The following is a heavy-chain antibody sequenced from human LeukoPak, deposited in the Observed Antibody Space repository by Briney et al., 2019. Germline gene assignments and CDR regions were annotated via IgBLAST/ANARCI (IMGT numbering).Heavy chain of an antibody. Sequence: SETLSLTCAVYGGSFSGYYWSWIRQPPGKGLEWIGEINHSGSTNYNPSLKRRVTISVDTSKNQFSLKLSSVTAADTAVYYCARAQRASFDIWGQGTMVTVSS. D-gene: IGHD1-1*01. J-gene: IGHJ3*02. CDR1: GGSFSGYY. CDR2: INHSGST. CDR3: ARAQRASFDI. V-gene: IGHV4-34*01.